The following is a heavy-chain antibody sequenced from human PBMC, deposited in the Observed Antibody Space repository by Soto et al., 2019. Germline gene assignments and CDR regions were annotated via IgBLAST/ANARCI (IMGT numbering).Heavy chain of an antibody. D-gene: IGHD6-19*01. Sequence: GGSLRLSCAASGFTFSSYAMSWVRQAPGKGLEWVSAISGSGGSTYYADSVKGRFTISRDNSKNTLYLQMNSLRAEDTAVYYCANEAGYSSGCYESYYYGMDLWGQGTTVTVSS. V-gene: IGHV3-23*01. CDR1: GFTFSSYA. CDR3: ANEAGYSSGCYESYYYGMDL. CDR2: ISGSGGST. J-gene: IGHJ6*02.